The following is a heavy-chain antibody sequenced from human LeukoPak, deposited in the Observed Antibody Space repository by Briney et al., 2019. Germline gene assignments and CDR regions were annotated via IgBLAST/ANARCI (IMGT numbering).Heavy chain of an antibody. Sequence: SGGSLRLSCAASGFTFSSYAMSWVRQAPGKGLEWVSAINGGGGSTYYADSVKGRFTISRDNSKNTLYLQMNSLRAEDTAVYYCARDSYGEVFDYWGQGTLVTVSS. D-gene: IGHD4-17*01. V-gene: IGHV3-23*01. J-gene: IGHJ4*02. CDR2: INGGGGST. CDR3: ARDSYGEVFDY. CDR1: GFTFSSYA.